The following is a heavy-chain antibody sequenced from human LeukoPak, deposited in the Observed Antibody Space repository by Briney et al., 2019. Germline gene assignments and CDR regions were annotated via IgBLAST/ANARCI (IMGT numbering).Heavy chain of an antibody. D-gene: IGHD3-10*01. J-gene: IGHJ6*03. CDR3: AREMVRAGYYYYYMDV. Sequence: SETLSLTCAVYGGSFSSYYWSWIRQPPGKGLEWIGRIYTSGSTNYNPSLKSRVTISVDTSKNQFSLKLSSVTAADTAVYYCAREMVRAGYYYYYMDVWGKGTTVTISS. V-gene: IGHV4-4*08. CDR1: GGSFSSYY. CDR2: IYTSGST.